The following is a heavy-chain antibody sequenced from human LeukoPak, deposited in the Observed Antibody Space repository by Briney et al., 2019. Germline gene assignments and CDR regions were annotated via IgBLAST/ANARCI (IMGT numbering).Heavy chain of an antibody. CDR2: IKSKTDGGTT. V-gene: IGHV3-15*07. J-gene: IGHJ4*02. Sequence: GGSLRLSCAASGFTFSNAWMNWVRQARGKGLEWVGRIKSKTDGGTTDYAAPVKGRFTISRDDSKSMLYVQMNSLKTEDTAVYYCTTDVGTGYDYGYSLDDYWGQGTLVTVSS. D-gene: IGHD5-18*01. CDR1: GFTFSNAW. CDR3: TTDVGTGYDYGYSLDDY.